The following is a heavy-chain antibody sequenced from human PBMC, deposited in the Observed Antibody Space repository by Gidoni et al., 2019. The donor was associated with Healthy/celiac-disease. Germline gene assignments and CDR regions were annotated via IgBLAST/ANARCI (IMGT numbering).Heavy chain of an antibody. Sequence: EVQLLESGGGFVQPGGSLRLSCAASGFTFSRYAMSWARQAPGKGLAWVSAISGSGGSTYYADSVKGRFTISRDNSKNTLYLQMNSLRAEDTAVYYCAKELLESDSNYYYGMDVWGQGTTVTVSS. J-gene: IGHJ6*02. CDR3: AKELLESDSNYYYGMDV. CDR1: GFTFSRYA. V-gene: IGHV3-23*01. CDR2: ISGSGGST.